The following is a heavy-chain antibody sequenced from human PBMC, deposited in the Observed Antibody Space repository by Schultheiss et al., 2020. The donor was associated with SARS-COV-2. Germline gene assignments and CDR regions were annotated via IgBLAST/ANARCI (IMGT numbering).Heavy chain of an antibody. Sequence: GGSLRLSCAASGFPFRTYAMSWVRQAPGKGLEWVSSISGSGGDTDYTDSVKGRFTISRDNSKNTLSLRLNSLRADDTAVYYCARESIVRFGRDYASLAYWGQGTLVTVSS. CDR3: ARESIVRFGRDYASLAY. CDR1: GFPFRTYA. J-gene: IGHJ4*02. CDR2: ISGSGGDT. V-gene: IGHV3-23*01. D-gene: IGHD3-16*01.